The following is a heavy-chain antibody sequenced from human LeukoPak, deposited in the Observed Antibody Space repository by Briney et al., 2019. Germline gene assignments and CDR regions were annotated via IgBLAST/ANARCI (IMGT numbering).Heavy chain of an antibody. Sequence: GGSLRLSCAASGFTFSSYAMSWVRQAPGKGLEWVSAISGSGGSTYYADSVKGRFTISRDNSKNTLYLQMNSLRAEDTAVYYCAKGRGDGYKYPLLFDHWGHGTLVTVSS. D-gene: IGHD5-24*01. J-gene: IGHJ4*01. CDR3: AKGRGDGYKYPLLFDH. CDR2: ISGSGGST. CDR1: GFTFSSYA. V-gene: IGHV3-23*01.